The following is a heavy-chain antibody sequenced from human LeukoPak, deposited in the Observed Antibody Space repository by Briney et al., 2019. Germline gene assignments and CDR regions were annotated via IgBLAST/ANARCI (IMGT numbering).Heavy chain of an antibody. V-gene: IGHV3-23*01. CDR2: ISGSGGST. Sequence: GGSLRLSCAASGFTFSSYAMSWVRQAPGKGLEWVWAISGSGGSTYYADSVKGRFTVSRDNSKNTLSLQMNSLRAEDTAVYYCAAIYCGSTSCYAFDHWGQGTLVTVSS. D-gene: IGHD2-2*01. CDR3: AAIYCGSTSCYAFDH. CDR1: GFTFSSYA. J-gene: IGHJ4*02.